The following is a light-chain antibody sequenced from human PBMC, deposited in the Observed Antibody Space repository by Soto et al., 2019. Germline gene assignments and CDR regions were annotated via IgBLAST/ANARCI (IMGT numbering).Light chain of an antibody. CDR2: DVS. Sequence: QSALTQPGSVSGSPGQSITISCTGTSSDVGGYNYVSWYQQHPGKAPKLMIYDVSNRPSGVSNRFSGSKSGNTASLTISGLQAEDEADYYCSSYTSSRVFGGGTKLTVL. CDR1: SSDVGGYNY. J-gene: IGLJ2*01. CDR3: SSYTSSRV. V-gene: IGLV2-14*01.